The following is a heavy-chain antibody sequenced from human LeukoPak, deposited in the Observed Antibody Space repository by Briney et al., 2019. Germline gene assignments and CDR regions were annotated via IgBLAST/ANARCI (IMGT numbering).Heavy chain of an antibody. J-gene: IGHJ4*02. Sequence: ASVKVSCKVSRYTLTELSMHWVRQAPGKGLEWMGGFDPEDGETIYAQKFQGRVTMTEDTSTDTAYMELSSLRSEDTAVYYCATVDDSSGYLGYWGQGTLVTVSS. V-gene: IGHV1-24*01. CDR3: ATVDDSSGYLGY. CDR1: RYTLTELS. CDR2: FDPEDGET. D-gene: IGHD3-22*01.